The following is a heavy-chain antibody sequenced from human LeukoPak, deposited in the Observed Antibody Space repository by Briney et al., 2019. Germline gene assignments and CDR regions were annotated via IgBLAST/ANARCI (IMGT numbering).Heavy chain of an antibody. D-gene: IGHD2-15*01. J-gene: IGHJ4*02. V-gene: IGHV4-4*07. Sequence: KPSETLSLTCTVSGGSISSYYWTWIRQPAGKGLEWIGRIYTSGNTGYNPSLKSRVTMSGDTSKNQFSLNLSSVTAADTAVYYCARVDLRAAFFDYWGQGTLVTVSS. CDR3: ARVDLRAAFFDY. CDR1: GGSISSYY. CDR2: IYTSGNT.